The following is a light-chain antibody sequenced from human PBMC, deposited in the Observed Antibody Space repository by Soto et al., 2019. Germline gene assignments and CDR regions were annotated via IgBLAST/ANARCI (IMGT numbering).Light chain of an antibody. Sequence: EIVLTQSPATLSLSPGERATLSCRASQSVSSHLAWFQQRPGQAPRLLIYDSSNRATGIPARFSGSGSGTEFTLTISSLEPEDFAVDDCQQRSNSITFGQGTRLEIK. J-gene: IGKJ5*01. CDR2: DSS. CDR3: QQRSNSIT. CDR1: QSVSSH. V-gene: IGKV3-11*01.